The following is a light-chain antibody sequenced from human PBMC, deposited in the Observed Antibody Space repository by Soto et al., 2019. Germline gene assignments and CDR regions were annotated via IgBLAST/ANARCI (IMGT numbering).Light chain of an antibody. J-gene: IGKJ1*01. V-gene: IGKV1-12*01. CDR3: LQVNSFPRT. CDR1: QGIGVR. CDR2: AAS. Sequence: IQMTQSPCSLSASIGDRVTITCRASQGIGVRLAWFQQKPGKVPQYLIEAASTLARGVPARFSGSGSGTDFILTINSLQPEDVATYYCLQVNSFPRTFGPGTKVDNK.